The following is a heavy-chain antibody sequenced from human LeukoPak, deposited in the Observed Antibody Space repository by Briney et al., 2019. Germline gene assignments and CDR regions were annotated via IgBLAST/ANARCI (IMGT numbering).Heavy chain of an antibody. D-gene: IGHD6-13*01. CDR2: INHSGST. CDR3: TSAAGRLNY. V-gene: IGHV4-34*01. Sequence: PSETLSLTCAVYGGSFSGYYWSWIRQPPGKGLEWIGEINHSGSTNYNPSPKSRVTISVDTSKNQFSLKLSSVTAADTAVYYCTSAAGRLNYWGQGTLVTVSS. CDR1: GGSFSGYY. J-gene: IGHJ4*02.